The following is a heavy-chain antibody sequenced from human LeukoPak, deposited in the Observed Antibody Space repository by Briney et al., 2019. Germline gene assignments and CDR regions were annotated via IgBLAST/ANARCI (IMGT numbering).Heavy chain of an antibody. J-gene: IGHJ4*02. Sequence: GGSLRLSCAASGFTFSSYWMHWVRQAQGKGLVWVSHINNDGSSTSYADSVKGRFSISRDNAKNTLYLQMNSLRTEDTAVYYCACYGIAPPYWGQGTLVTVSS. CDR2: INNDGSST. D-gene: IGHD2-15*01. V-gene: IGHV3-74*01. CDR1: GFTFSSYW. CDR3: ACYGIAPPY.